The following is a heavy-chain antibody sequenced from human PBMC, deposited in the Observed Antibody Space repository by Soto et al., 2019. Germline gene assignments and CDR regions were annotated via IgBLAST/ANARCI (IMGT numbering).Heavy chain of an antibody. CDR2: IFYCGST. CDR3: ARDRFGYSGYDSWYYYYYYYMDV. V-gene: IGHV4-59*01. CDR1: GGSISSYY. Sequence: SETLSLTCTVSGGSISSYYWSWIRQPPGKGLEWIGYIFYCGSTNYNPSLMIRVTISVDTSKNQFSLKLCSVTAADTAVYYCARDRFGYSGYDSWYYYYYYYMDVWGKGTTVTVSS. D-gene: IGHD5-12*01. J-gene: IGHJ6*03.